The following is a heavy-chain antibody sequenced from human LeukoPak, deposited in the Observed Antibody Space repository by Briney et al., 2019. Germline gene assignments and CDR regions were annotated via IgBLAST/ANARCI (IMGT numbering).Heavy chain of an antibody. Sequence: KPSETLSLTCAVYGGSFSGYYWSWIRQPPGKGLEWIGEINHSGSTNYNPSLKSRVTISVDTSKNQFSLKLSSVTAADTAVYYCARGGPRGSYLRYFDYWGQGTLVTVSS. D-gene: IGHD3-16*02. J-gene: IGHJ4*02. CDR3: ARGGPRGSYLRYFDY. CDR2: INHSGST. V-gene: IGHV4-34*01. CDR1: GGSFSGYY.